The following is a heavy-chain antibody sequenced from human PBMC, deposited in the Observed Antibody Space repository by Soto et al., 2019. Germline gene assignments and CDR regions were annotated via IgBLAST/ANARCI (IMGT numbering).Heavy chain of an antibody. CDR2: IYPDGSET. D-gene: IGHD2-2*01. V-gene: IGHV5-51*01. J-gene: IGHJ5*02. CDR1: GYNFTDYW. CDR3: ARGPPADR. Sequence: EVQLVQSGTEVKRPGESLKISCKASGYNFTDYWIDWVRQMPGKGLEWMATIYPDGSETRYSPSFQGQVTISADKSISTAYLQWSSLKASDSAMYHCARGPPADRWGQGTLVTVSS.